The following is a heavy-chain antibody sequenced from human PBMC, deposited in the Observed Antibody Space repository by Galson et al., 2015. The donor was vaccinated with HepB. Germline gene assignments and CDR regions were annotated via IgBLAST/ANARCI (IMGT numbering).Heavy chain of an antibody. J-gene: IGHJ4*02. CDR2: ISYDGSIK. D-gene: IGHD6-19*01. V-gene: IGHV3-30*04. CDR1: GFSLGRDA. CDR3: ARDRVEQWLENHFDY. Sequence: SLRLSCAFSGFSLGRDAMHWVRQAPGKGLGWVAVISYDGSIKYYADSVLGRSTISRDSSKNTLYLQMNSLRVEDTAIYYCARDRVEQWLENHFDYWGQGTLVSVS.